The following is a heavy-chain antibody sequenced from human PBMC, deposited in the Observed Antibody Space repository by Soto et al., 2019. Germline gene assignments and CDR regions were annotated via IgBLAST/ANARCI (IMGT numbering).Heavy chain of an antibody. V-gene: IGHV4-30-4*01. D-gene: IGHD5-18*01. CDR2: IYYSGST. J-gene: IGHJ6*02. Sequence: QVQLQESGPGLVKPSQTLSLTCTVSGGSISSGDYYWSWIRQPPGKGLEWIGYIYYSGSTYYNPSLKSRVTMSVDTSKNQFSLKLSSVTAADTAVYYCARVGYIYGIGIEMDGWGQGTTVTVSS. CDR1: GGSISSGDYY. CDR3: ARVGYIYGIGIEMDG.